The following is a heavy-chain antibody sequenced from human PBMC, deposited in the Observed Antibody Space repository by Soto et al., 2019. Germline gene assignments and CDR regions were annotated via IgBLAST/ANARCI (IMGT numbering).Heavy chain of an antibody. D-gene: IGHD3-10*01. CDR1: GGSISNAQYY. CDR3: AKTYGPFGWLDP. V-gene: IGHV4-31*03. J-gene: IGHJ5*02. Sequence: QVHLQESGPGLVKPSQTLSLTCTVSGGSISNAQYYWAWIRQHPGKGLEWIGYIYYSGNTYYSPYLKSRVSISIYTSKNLFSLKVNSVTAADTAVYYCAKTYGPFGWLDPWGQGTLVTVSS. CDR2: IYYSGNT.